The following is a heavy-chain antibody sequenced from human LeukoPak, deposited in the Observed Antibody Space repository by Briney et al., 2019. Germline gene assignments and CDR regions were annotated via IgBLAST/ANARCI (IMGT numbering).Heavy chain of an antibody. CDR2: IYYSGST. Sequence: SETLSLTCTVSGGSISSISYYWGWIRQPPGKGLEWIGSIYYSGSTYYNPSLKSRVTISVDTSKNQFSLKLSSVTAADTAVYYCARELVVAAAGYWGQGTLVTVSS. D-gene: IGHD6-13*01. CDR3: ARELVVAAAGY. V-gene: IGHV4-39*01. J-gene: IGHJ4*02. CDR1: GGSISSISYY.